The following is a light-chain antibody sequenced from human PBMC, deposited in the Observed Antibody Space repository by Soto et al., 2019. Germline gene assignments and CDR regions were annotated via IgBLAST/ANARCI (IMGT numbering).Light chain of an antibody. CDR2: GES. Sequence: IALTHSPVTLSLSQGERATLSCLASQSVSSSYLAWYQQKPGQDPRILIYGESSRATGIPDRFSGSGSGTDFTLTISRLEPEDFAVYYCKQFGSYLNVGGGTKVDIK. V-gene: IGKV3-20*01. J-gene: IGKJ4*01. CDR1: QSVSSSY. CDR3: KQFGSYLN.